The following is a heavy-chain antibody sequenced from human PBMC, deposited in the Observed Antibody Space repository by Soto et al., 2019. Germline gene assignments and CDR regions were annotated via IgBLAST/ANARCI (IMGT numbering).Heavy chain of an antibody. Sequence: SETLSLTCSVSGGSISSVSYYWGWIRQPPGKGLEWIGYIYYSGSTYYNPSLKSRVTISVDTSKNQFSLELSSVTAADTAVYYCARGLISGSHYSGGWYYFDSWGQGTLVTVSS. CDR3: ARGLISGSHYSGGWYYFDS. V-gene: IGHV4-31*03. CDR2: IYYSGST. J-gene: IGHJ4*02. CDR1: GGSISSVSYY. D-gene: IGHD1-26*01.